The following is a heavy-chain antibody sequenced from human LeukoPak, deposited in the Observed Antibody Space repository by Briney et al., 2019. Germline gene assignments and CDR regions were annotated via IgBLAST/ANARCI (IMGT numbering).Heavy chain of an antibody. Sequence: SETLSLTCTVSGGSISSYYWSWIRQPPGKGLEWIGYIYYIGSTNYNPSLKSRVTISVDTSKNQFSLKLSSVTAADTAVYYCARWGPVVLTGYYRYWYFDLWGRGTLVTVSS. D-gene: IGHD3-9*01. CDR2: IYYIGST. CDR3: ARWGPVVLTGYYRYWYFDL. CDR1: GGSISSYY. J-gene: IGHJ2*01. V-gene: IGHV4-59*08.